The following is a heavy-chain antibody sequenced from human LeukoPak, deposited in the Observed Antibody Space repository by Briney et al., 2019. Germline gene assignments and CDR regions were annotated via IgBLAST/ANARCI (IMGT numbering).Heavy chain of an antibody. CDR1: GFTFSDYY. CDR3: ARGPRITMVRGGQWYYYMDV. Sequence: PGGSLRLSCAASGFTFSDYYMSWIRQAPGKGLEWVSYISSSGSTIYYADSVKGRFTISRDNAKNSLYLQMNSLRAEDTVVYYCARGPRITMVRGGQWYYYMDVWGKGTTVTISS. V-gene: IGHV3-11*01. J-gene: IGHJ6*03. CDR2: ISSSGSTI. D-gene: IGHD3-10*01.